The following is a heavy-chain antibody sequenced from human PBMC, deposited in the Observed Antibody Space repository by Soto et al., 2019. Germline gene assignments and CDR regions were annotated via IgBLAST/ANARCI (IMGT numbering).Heavy chain of an antibody. V-gene: IGHV3-48*03. CDR1: GFGFSSYE. CDR2: ISSSGSAI. J-gene: IGHJ4*02. CDR3: ASGIDY. Sequence: PGGSLRLSCVASGFGFSSYEMTWIRQAPGKGLEWISYISSSGSAIYYADSVKGRFTISRDNAQHAVYLQMNSLRIDDTALYYCASGIDYWGQGTLVTVPQ.